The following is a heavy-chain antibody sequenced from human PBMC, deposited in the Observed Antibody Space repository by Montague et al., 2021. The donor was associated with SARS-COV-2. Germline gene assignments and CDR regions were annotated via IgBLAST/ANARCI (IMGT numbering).Heavy chain of an antibody. CDR1: GGSFSGYY. CDR3: AREVGRGYSGYEGEY. Sequence: SETLSHTCAVYGGSFSGYYWSWIRQPPGKGLEWIGEINHSGSTNYNPSLKSRVTISVDTSKNQFSLKLSSVTAADTAVYYCAREVGRGYSGYEGEYWGQGTLVTVSS. V-gene: IGHV4-34*01. D-gene: IGHD5-12*01. J-gene: IGHJ4*02. CDR2: INHSGST.